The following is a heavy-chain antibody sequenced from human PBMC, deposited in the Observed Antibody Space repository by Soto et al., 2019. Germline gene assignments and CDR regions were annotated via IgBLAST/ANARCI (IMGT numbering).Heavy chain of an antibody. V-gene: IGHV1-46*01. J-gene: IGHJ4*02. CDR1: GYMFTSYY. Sequence: QVQLVQSGAEVKKPGASVKVSCKASGYMFTSYYMHWVRQAPGQGLEWMGIIDPSSGSPKYAQKYQGRVTMTRDTSTNTVYMDLSSLRSEDTAVYYCAREMATIRGVYFDYWGQGPLVTVSS. CDR2: IDPSSGSP. D-gene: IGHD5-12*01. CDR3: AREMATIRGVYFDY.